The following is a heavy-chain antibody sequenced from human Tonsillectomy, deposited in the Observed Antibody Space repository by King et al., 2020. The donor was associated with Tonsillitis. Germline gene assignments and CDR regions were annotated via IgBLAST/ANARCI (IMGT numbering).Heavy chain of an antibody. V-gene: IGHV3-15*01. D-gene: IGHD3-10*01. Sequence: VQLVESGGGLVKPGGSLRLSCVASGFIFSNAWMTWVRQAPGKGLEWVGRNKSKIYGGTTAYAAPVKGRFAISRDDSKKTLYLQMNSLKTEDTAVYYCATQSIGELYAVFDYWGQGTLVTVSS. CDR1: GFIFSNAW. CDR2: NKSKIYGGTT. J-gene: IGHJ4*02. CDR3: ATQSIGELYAVFDY.